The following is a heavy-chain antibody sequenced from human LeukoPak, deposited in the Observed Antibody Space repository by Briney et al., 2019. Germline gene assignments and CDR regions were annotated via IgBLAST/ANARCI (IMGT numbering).Heavy chain of an antibody. V-gene: IGHV1-69*13. D-gene: IGHD5-18*01. J-gene: IGHJ4*02. CDR1: GGIFSSYA. CDR3: ASEAFVDTAMVDY. CDR2: IIPIFGTA. Sequence: SVKVSCKASGGIFSSYAISWVRQAPGQGLEWMGGIIPIFGTANYAQKFQGRVTITADESTSTAYMELSSLRSEDTAVYYCASEAFVDTAMVDYWGQGTLVTVSS.